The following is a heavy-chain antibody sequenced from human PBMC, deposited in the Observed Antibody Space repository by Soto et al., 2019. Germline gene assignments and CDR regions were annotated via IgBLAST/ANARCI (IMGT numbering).Heavy chain of an antibody. CDR2: ISYDGSNK. Sequence: QVQLVESGGGVVQPGRSLRLSCAASGFTFSSYGMHWVRQAPGKGLEWVAVISYDGSNKYYADSVKGRFTISRDNSKNTLYLQMNSLRAEDTAVYYCAKGSTKGSSWQYYYGMDVWGQGTTVTVSS. J-gene: IGHJ6*02. V-gene: IGHV3-30*18. CDR3: AKGSTKGSSWQYYYGMDV. CDR1: GFTFSSYG. D-gene: IGHD6-13*01.